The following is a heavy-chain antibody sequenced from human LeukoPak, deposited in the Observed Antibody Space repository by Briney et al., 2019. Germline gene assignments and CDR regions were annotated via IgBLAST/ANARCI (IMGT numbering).Heavy chain of an antibody. CDR1: GFTFSSYW. V-gene: IGHV3-7*01. J-gene: IGHJ4*02. CDR3: ARDATRGGDFDY. D-gene: IGHD3-16*01. Sequence: GGSLRLSCAASGFTFSSYWMTWVRQAPGKGLEWVANINQGGSEKYYVDSVKGRFTISRDNAKNSLYLQMNSLRAEDTAVYYCARDATRGGDFDYWGQGTLVTVSS. CDR2: INQGGSEK.